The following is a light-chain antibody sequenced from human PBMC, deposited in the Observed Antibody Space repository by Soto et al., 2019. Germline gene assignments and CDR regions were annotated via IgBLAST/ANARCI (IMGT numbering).Light chain of an antibody. V-gene: IGKV1-5*01. CDR1: QSISSW. CDR2: DVS. J-gene: IGKJ1*01. CDR3: QQYKTFWT. Sequence: DLPLTPSPSTLSASVGDRVTITCRASQSISSWLAWYQQKPGKAPKLLIYDVSSLESGVPSRFSGSGSGAEFTLTISSLQPDDVATYYCQQYKTFWTFGQGTKVDIK.